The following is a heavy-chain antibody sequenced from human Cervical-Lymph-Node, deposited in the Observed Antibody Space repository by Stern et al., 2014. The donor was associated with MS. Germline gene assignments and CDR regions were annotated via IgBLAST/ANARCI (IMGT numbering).Heavy chain of an antibody. D-gene: IGHD4-17*01. J-gene: IGHJ6*02. V-gene: IGHV2-5*02. CDR2: IYLDADA. CDR1: GFSLNTSGVG. Sequence: ESGPTLVKPTQTLTLTCTCSGFSLNTSGVGVGWIRQPPGKALEWLAVIYLDADARYSPSLKNRLSITRDTSKNQVVFTMANMDPVDTATYFCAHTTVTFDEAYGLDVWGQGTTVTVSS. CDR3: AHTTVTFDEAYGLDV.